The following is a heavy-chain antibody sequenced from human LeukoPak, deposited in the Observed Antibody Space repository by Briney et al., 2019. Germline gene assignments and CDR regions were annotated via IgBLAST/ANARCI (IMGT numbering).Heavy chain of an antibody. CDR1: GFTFSRYW. Sequence: PGGSLRLSCAASGFTFSRYWMHWVRQAPGKGLVWVSRINSDGTSTTYADSVKGRFTISRDNAKNTLYLQMNSLRVEDTAVYYCAREPLDTAMAGGDYWGQGTLVTVSS. J-gene: IGHJ4*02. CDR3: AREPLDTAMAGGDY. V-gene: IGHV3-74*03. D-gene: IGHD5-18*01. CDR2: INSDGTST.